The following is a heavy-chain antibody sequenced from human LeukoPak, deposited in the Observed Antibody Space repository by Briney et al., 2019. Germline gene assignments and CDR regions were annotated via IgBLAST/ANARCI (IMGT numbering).Heavy chain of an antibody. D-gene: IGHD6-19*01. J-gene: IGHJ4*02. Sequence: GGSLRLSCAASGFTFSSYGIDWVRQAPGKGLEWVAVIWYDGSNKYYADSVKGRFTISRDNSKNTVSLQMNSPRAEDTAVYYCARLGSGWSFDFWGQGTLVAVSS. CDR1: GFTFSSYG. V-gene: IGHV3-33*01. CDR2: IWYDGSNK. CDR3: ARLGSGWSFDF.